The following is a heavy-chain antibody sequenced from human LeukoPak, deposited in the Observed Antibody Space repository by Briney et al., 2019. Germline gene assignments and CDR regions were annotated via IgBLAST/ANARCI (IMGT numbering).Heavy chain of an antibody. CDR1: GYTFTSYG. Sequence: ASVKVSCTASGYTFTSYGISWVRQAPGQGLEWMGWISAYNGNTNYAQKLQGRVTMTTDTSTSTAYMELRSLRSDDTAVYYCARYLTLGYCSSTSCYGDAFDIWGQGTMVTVSS. V-gene: IGHV1-18*01. J-gene: IGHJ3*02. D-gene: IGHD2-2*01. CDR2: ISAYNGNT. CDR3: ARYLTLGYCSSTSCYGDAFDI.